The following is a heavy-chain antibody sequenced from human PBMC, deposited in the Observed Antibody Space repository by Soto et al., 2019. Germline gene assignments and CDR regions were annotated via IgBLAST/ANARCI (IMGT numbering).Heavy chain of an antibody. Sequence: SETLSLTCTVSGDSISSSNYYWGWIRQPPGSGLEWIGSIYSSGNTYYNPSLKSRVTISVDTSKNQFSLKLGSVSAADTAVFYCARHARHREARDALDIWGQGTLVTVSS. CDR3: ARHARHREARDALDI. V-gene: IGHV4-39*01. CDR1: GDSISSSNYY. J-gene: IGHJ3*02. CDR2: IYSSGNT. D-gene: IGHD1-26*01.